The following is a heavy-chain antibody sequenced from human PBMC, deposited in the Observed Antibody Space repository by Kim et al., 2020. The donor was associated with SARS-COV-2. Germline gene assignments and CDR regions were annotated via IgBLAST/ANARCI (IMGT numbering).Heavy chain of an antibody. Sequence: ASVKVSCKASGYTFTSYDINWVRQATGQGLEWMGWMNPNSGNTGYAQKFQGRVTMTRNTSISTAYMELSSLRSEDTAVYYCARGHCSSTSCYGPGDDYWGQGTLVTVSS. CDR2: MNPNSGNT. V-gene: IGHV1-8*01. J-gene: IGHJ4*02. CDR3: ARGHCSSTSCYGPGDDY. D-gene: IGHD2-2*01. CDR1: GYTFTSYD.